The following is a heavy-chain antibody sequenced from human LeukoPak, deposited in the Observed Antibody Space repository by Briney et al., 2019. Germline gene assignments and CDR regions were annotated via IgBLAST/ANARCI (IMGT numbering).Heavy chain of an antibody. CDR3: ARHYYGSGSRNYYYYYMDV. CDR1: GGSISSYY. CDR2: IYYSGST. V-gene: IGHV4-59*08. D-gene: IGHD3-10*01. J-gene: IGHJ6*03. Sequence: SETLSLTCTVSGGSISSYYWSWIRQPPGKGLEWIGYIYYSGSTNYNPSLKSRVTISVDTSKNQFSLKLSSVTAADTAVYYCARHYYGSGSRNYYYYYMDVWGKGTTVTISS.